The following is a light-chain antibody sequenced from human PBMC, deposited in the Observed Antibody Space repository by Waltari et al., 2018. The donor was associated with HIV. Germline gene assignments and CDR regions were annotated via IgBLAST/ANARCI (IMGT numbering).Light chain of an antibody. CDR1: EGISRF. CDR3: QQFKCYPFT. Sequence: DIHLTQSPAYLSASVGDRVPLTCRASEGISRFLAWYQQEPGKAPKLLIYTASTLQSGVPSRFSGSGSGTEFTLTVTSLQPEDFATYYCQQFKCYPFTFGQGTELGIK. CDR2: TAS. V-gene: IGKV1-9*01. J-gene: IGKJ2*01.